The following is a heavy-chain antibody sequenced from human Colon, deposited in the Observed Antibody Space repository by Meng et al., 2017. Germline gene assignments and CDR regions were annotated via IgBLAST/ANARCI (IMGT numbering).Heavy chain of an antibody. CDR2: IYYSGTT. Sequence: LRLSCTVTGGSISSTTYYWGWIRQPPGKGLEWIGAIYYSGTTYYKPSLKSRITISLDTSKNQFSLKLTSVTAADTAVYYCARGGVLWHSSNWGQGTLVTVSS. CDR1: GGSISSTTYY. D-gene: IGHD3-10*01. J-gene: IGHJ4*02. CDR3: ARGGVLWHSSN. V-gene: IGHV4-39*07.